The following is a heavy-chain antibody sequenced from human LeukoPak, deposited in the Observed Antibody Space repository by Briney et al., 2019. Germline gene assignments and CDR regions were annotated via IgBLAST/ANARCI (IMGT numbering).Heavy chain of an antibody. V-gene: IGHV3-11*04. CDR3: ARSADSSGYAKFDY. CDR2: ISSSGSTI. CDR1: GFTFSDYY. D-gene: IGHD3-22*01. Sequence: GGSLRLSCAASGFTFSDYYMSWIRQAPGKGPEWVSYISSSGSTIYYADSVKGRFTISRDNAKNSLYLQMNSLRAEDTAVYYCARSADSSGYAKFDYWGQGTLVTVSS. J-gene: IGHJ4*02.